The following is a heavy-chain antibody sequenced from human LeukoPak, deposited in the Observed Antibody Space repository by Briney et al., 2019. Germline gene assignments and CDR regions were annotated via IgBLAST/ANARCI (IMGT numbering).Heavy chain of an antibody. CDR2: IYTGGKT. CDR3: ARDPADAPGDY. J-gene: IGHJ4*02. Sequence: PGGSLRLSCAASGLTVSSNYMSWVRQASEKGLEWVSVIYTGGKTLYADSVKDRFTISKDNSKNTVYLQMNSLRVEDTAVYYCARDPADAPGDYWGQGTLVTVSS. CDR1: GLTVSSNY. V-gene: IGHV3-66*01.